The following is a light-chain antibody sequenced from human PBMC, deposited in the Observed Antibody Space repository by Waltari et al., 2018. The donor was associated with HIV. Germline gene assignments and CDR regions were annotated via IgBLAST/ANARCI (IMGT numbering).Light chain of an antibody. V-gene: IGLV1-47*01. CDR3: ATWDDSLSGVL. Sequence: QSVLTQPPSASGTPGQRVTIFCSGIRSNLGSNNVYWYQQLPEMAPKLLIYRKNERPSGVPDRFSGSKSGTSASLAISGLRSEDEADYYCATWDDSLSGVLFGGGTKLTVL. CDR2: RKN. J-gene: IGLJ2*01. CDR1: RSNLGSNN.